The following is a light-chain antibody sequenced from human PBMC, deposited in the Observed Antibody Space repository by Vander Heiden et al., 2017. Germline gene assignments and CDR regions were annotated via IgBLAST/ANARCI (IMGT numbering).Light chain of an antibody. CDR2: DAS. CDR1: QSVSSY. V-gene: IGKV3-11*01. Sequence: EIVLTHSPATLSLSPGERATLSCRASQSVSSYLAWYQQKPGQAPRLLIYDASNSATGIPARFSGSGSGTDFTLTIISLDPEDFAVYYCQQRSNWPPLFGCWTKVEIK. J-gene: IGKJ4*01. CDR3: QQRSNWPPL.